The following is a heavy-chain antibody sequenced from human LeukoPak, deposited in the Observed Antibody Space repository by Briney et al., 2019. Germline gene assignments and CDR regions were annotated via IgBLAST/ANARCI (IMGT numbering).Heavy chain of an antibody. V-gene: IGHV3-7*01. CDR3: ARARAYIAAAGTSDY. CDR2: IKQDGSEK. CDR1: GFTFSSYW. J-gene: IGHJ4*02. D-gene: IGHD6-13*01. Sequence: GGSLRLSRAASGFTFSSYWMSWVRQAPGKGLEWVANIKQDGSEKYYVDSVKGRFTISRDNAKNSLYLQMNSLRAEDTAVYYCARARAYIAAAGTSDYWGQGTLVTVSS.